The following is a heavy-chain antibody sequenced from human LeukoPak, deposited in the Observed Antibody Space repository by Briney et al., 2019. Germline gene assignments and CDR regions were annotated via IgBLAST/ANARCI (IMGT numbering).Heavy chain of an antibody. D-gene: IGHD3-10*01. J-gene: IGHJ6*02. Sequence: PGGSLRLSCAASGFTFSDYYMSWIRQAPGKGLEWVSYISSSSSYTNYADSVKGRFTISRDNAKNSLYLQMNSLRAEDTAVYYCASTVLPQWKNGMDVWGQGTTVIVSS. CDR2: ISSSSSYT. CDR3: ASTVLPQWKNGMDV. CDR1: GFTFSDYY. V-gene: IGHV3-11*03.